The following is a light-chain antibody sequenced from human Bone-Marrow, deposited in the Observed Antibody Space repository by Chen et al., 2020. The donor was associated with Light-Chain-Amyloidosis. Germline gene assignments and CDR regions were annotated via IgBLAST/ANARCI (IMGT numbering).Light chain of an antibody. CDR3: LQDNDYPRT. J-gene: IGKJ1*01. CDR2: GAS. CDR1: EDIRNE. V-gene: IGKV1-6*01. Sequence: IQMTPPPSSLSASVGGRVTITCRASEDIRNELGWYQQKPGKPPKLLIYGASNLQGGVPSRFSGSGYGTDFTLTIISLQPEDFAAYFCLQDNDYPRTFGQGTRVEVK.